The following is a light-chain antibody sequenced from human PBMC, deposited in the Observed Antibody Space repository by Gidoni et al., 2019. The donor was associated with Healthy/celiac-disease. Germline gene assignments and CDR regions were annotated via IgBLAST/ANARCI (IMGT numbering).Light chain of an antibody. J-gene: IGKJ1*01. CDR3: QQYGSSPQT. CDR2: GAS. Sequence: IVLTHAPGTLSFSPGERATLYCRASQSVSSSYLAWYQQKPGQAPRLLIYGASSRATGIPDRFSGSGSGTDFTLTISRLEPEDFAVYYCQQYGSSPQTFGQGTKVEIK. V-gene: IGKV3-20*01. CDR1: QSVSSSY.